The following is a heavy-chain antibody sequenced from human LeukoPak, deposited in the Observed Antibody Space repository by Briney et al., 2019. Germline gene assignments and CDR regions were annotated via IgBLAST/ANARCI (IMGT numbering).Heavy chain of an antibody. D-gene: IGHD5-18*01. CDR3: ARDRGRYSWPDAFDY. CDR1: GFTFSSYA. J-gene: IGHJ4*02. Sequence: GGSLRLSCAASGFTFSSYAMHWARQAPGKGLEWVTIISYDGSNKYYVDSVKGRFTITRDNSENTLYLQMNSLRAEDTAVYYCARDRGRYSWPDAFDYWGQGTQVTVSS. CDR2: ISYDGSNK. V-gene: IGHV3-30-3*01.